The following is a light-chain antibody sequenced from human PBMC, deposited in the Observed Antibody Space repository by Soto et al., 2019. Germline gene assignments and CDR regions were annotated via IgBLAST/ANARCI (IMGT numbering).Light chain of an antibody. J-gene: IGKJ1*01. CDR2: AAS. CDR3: LQDYNSPWT. Sequence: AIQMTQSPSSLSASVGDRITITCRASQGIRNDLAWYQQKPGKAPKLLTYAASSLETGVPSRFSGSGSGTDFTLNISSLQPEDFATYYCLQDYNSPWTFGQGTKVEIK. CDR1: QGIRND. V-gene: IGKV1-6*01.